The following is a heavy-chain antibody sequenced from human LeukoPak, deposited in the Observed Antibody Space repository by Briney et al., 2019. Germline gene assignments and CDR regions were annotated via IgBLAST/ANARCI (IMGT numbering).Heavy chain of an antibody. V-gene: IGHV4-31*03. CDR1: GGSLSSVGYY. J-gene: IGHJ4*02. CDR3: ARSGPVRHYFDY. CDR2: IYYSGST. Sequence: SETLSLTCTVSGGSLSSVGYYWGWLRQHPGRGLEWIGYIYYSGSTYYNPSLKSRVTISVDTSKNQFSLKLSSVTAADTAVYYCARSGPVRHYFDYWGQGTLVTVSS.